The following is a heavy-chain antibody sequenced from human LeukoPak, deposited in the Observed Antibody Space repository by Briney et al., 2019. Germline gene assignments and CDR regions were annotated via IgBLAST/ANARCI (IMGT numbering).Heavy chain of an antibody. D-gene: IGHD3-22*01. CDR2: IIPIFGTA. Sequence: SVKVSCKASGGTFSSYAISWVRQAPGQGLEWMGGIIPIFGTANYAQKFQGRVTINTDESTSTAYMELSSLRSEDTAVYYCARVDVVVKRAFDIWGQGTMVTVSS. CDR3: ARVDVVVKRAFDI. V-gene: IGHV1-69*05. CDR1: GGTFSSYA. J-gene: IGHJ3*02.